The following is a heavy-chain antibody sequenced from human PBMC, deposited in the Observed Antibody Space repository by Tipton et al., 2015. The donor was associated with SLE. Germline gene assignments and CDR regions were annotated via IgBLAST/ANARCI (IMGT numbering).Heavy chain of an antibody. CDR3: AREGRREQLALDY. Sequence: TLSLTCTVSGYSISSSYYWGWIRQPPGKGLEWIGSIYYSGRTYYNPSLKSRVTISVDTSKNQFSLKLSSVTAADTAVYYCAREGRREQLALDYWGQGTLVTVSS. D-gene: IGHD6-6*01. V-gene: IGHV4-38-2*02. J-gene: IGHJ4*02. CDR1: GYSISSSYY. CDR2: IYYSGRT.